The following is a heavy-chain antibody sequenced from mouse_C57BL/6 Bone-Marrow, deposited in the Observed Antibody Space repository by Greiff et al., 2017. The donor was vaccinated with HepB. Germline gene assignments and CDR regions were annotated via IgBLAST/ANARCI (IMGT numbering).Heavy chain of an antibody. CDR3: TTYYSNYFDY. CDR1: GFNIKDDY. Sequence: EVKLQESGAELVRPGASVELSCTASGFNIKDDYMHWVKQRPEQGLEWIGWIDPENGDTEYASKFQGKATITADTSSNTAYLQLSSLTSEDPAVYYCTTYYSNYFDYWGQGTTLTVSS. V-gene: IGHV14-4*01. D-gene: IGHD2-5*01. J-gene: IGHJ2*01. CDR2: IDPENGDT.